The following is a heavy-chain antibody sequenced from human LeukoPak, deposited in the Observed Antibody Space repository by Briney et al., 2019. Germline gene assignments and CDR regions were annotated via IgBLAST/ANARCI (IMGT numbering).Heavy chain of an antibody. D-gene: IGHD3-16*01. Sequence: GGSLRLSCAASGFTFSNYAMAWVRQAPGKGLEWVSGLSGSGGNTFYAVSVKGRFTISRDNPKNTLYLQMSSLRAEDTAVYYCATEKGDSPDYWGQGTLVTVSS. CDR1: GFTFSNYA. V-gene: IGHV3-23*01. J-gene: IGHJ4*02. CDR2: LSGSGGNT. CDR3: ATEKGDSPDY.